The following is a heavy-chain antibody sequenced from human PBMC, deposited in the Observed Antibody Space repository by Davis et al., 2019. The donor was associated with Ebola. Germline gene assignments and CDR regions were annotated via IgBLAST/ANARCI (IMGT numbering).Heavy chain of an antibody. V-gene: IGHV4-30-2*01. Sequence: MPSETLSLTCAVSGGSISSGGYSWSWIRQPPGKGLEWIGYIYHSGSTYYNPSLKSRVTISADTSKNQFSLKLTSVTAADTAVYYCARLRVAAAGIDYWGQGTLVTVSS. D-gene: IGHD6-13*01. CDR1: GGSISSGGYS. J-gene: IGHJ4*02. CDR3: ARLRVAAAGIDY. CDR2: IYHSGST.